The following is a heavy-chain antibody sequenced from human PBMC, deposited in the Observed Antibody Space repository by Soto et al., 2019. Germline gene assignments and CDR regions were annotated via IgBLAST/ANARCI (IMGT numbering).Heavy chain of an antibody. J-gene: IGHJ6*02. V-gene: IGHV1-18*01. D-gene: IGHD6-13*01. CDR3: ARSPGYSASWGYFYYGMKI. CDR1: GYTFTNYG. Sequence: QVQLVQSGAELKKPGASVKVSCKASGYTFTNYGISWVRQAPGQGLEWMGWINTYNGNTKYAQKLQRRVTMTKDTSTSTAYMELTSLRSDDTAVYYCARSPGYSASWGYFYYGMKIWGQGTTVIVSS. CDR2: INTYNGNT.